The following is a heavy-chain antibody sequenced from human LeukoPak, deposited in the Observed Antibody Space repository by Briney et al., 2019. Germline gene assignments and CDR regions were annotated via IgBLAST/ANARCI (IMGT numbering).Heavy chain of an antibody. CDR1: GFTFSDYS. D-gene: IGHD3-10*01. J-gene: IGHJ3*02. V-gene: IGHV3-48*04. Sequence: PGGSLRLSCAASGFTFSDYSMNWVRQAPGKGLEWVSYIGSRSNRIYYADSVKGRFTISRDNAKNSLYLQMNSLRAEDTAVYYCARDPAMVRGNDAFDIWGQGTMVTVSS. CDR2: IGSRSNRI. CDR3: ARDPAMVRGNDAFDI.